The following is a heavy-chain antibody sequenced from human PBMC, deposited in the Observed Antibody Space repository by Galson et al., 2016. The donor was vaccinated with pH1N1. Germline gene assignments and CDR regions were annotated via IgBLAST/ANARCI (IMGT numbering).Heavy chain of an antibody. Sequence: TFSSYAINWVRQAPGQGLEWMGGIIPIFGTANYAQKFQGRVTITADESTSTAYMELSSLRSEDTAVYYCASPSRPPREIHLWSPNDAFDIWGQGTMVTVSS. CDR3: ASPSRPPREIHLWSPNDAFDI. CDR2: IIPIFGTA. J-gene: IGHJ3*02. D-gene: IGHD5-18*01. CDR1: TFSSYA. V-gene: IGHV1-69*01.